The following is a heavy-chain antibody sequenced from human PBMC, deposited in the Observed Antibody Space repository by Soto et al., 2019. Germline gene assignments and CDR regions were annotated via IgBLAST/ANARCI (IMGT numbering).Heavy chain of an antibody. CDR1: GGSFSSYT. CDR3: ARHKGMAKVLDY. V-gene: IGHV1-69*02. Sequence: QVQLVQSGAEVKKPGSSVKVSCKASGGSFSSYTFSWVRQAPGQGLEWMGRIIPTLHIANYAQKFQGRVTITADESTGTDYMELSSLRSDDTAVYYCARHKGMAKVLDYWGQGTLVTVSS. CDR2: IIPTLHIA. D-gene: IGHD5-12*01. J-gene: IGHJ4*02.